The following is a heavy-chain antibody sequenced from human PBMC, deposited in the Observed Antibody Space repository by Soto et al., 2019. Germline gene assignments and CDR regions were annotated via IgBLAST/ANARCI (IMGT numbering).Heavy chain of an antibody. CDR3: ARRVEMTKIRYFFDY. V-gene: IGHV5-51*01. J-gene: IGHJ4*01. CDR2: IYPGDSDV. CDR1: GYSFPSYW. Sequence: PGESLKISCKGSGYSFPSYWIGWVRQKPGKGPEWLGIIYPGDSDVRYSPSFQGQVTISVDKSVNTAYLQWSSLKASDTAMYYRARRVEMTKIRYFFDYWGQGTLVTVS. D-gene: IGHD4-17*01.